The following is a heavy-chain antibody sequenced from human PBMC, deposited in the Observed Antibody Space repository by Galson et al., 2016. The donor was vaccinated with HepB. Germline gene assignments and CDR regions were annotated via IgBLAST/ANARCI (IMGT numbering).Heavy chain of an antibody. Sequence: SLRLSCAASGFTFSSYSMNWVRQAPGKGLEWVPYISSSSSTIYYADSVKGRFTISRDNAKNSLYLQMNSLRDEDTAVYYCARDWVYCSSTSCLYYYYYYMEVWGKGTTVTVSS. CDR3: ARDWVYCSSTSCLYYYYYYMEV. J-gene: IGHJ6*03. V-gene: IGHV3-48*02. CDR2: ISSSSSTI. CDR1: GFTFSSYS. D-gene: IGHD2-2*01.